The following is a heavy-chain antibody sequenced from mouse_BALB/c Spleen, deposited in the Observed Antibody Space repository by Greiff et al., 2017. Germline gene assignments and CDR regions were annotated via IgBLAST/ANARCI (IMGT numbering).Heavy chain of an antibody. CDR1: GFTFSSYG. J-gene: IGHJ3*01. D-gene: IGHD1-1*01. CDR2: ISSGGSYT. CDR3: ARRYYGSSYEFAY. V-gene: IGHV5-6*02. Sequence: EVKLMESGGDLVKPGGSLKLSCAASGFTFSSYGMSWVRQTPDKRLEWVATISSGGSYTYYPDSVKGRFTISRDNAKNTLYLQMSSLKSEDTAMYYCARRYYGSSYEFAYWGQGTLVTVSA.